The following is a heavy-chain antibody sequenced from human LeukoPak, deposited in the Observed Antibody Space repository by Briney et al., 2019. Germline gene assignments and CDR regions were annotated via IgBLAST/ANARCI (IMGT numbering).Heavy chain of an antibody. V-gene: IGHV5-10-1*01. CDR2: INPSDSST. CDR1: GYSVTSYW. Sequence: SLRISCKGSGYSVTSYWITWARQMPGKGLGRKGRINPSDSSTNYSPSFQGHVTISADKSISTAYRQWSSLKASDTAMYYCARLTRGYYYGSGDSLNWFDPWGQGTLVTVSS. D-gene: IGHD3-10*01. J-gene: IGHJ5*02. CDR3: ARLTRGYYYGSGDSLNWFDP.